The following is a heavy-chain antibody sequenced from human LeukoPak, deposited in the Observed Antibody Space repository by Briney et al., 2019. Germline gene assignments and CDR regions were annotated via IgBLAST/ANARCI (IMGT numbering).Heavy chain of an antibody. CDR3: VSPRGFSYGYFDY. CDR1: GGSISSSSAY. D-gene: IGHD5-18*01. Sequence: SETLSLTCTVSGGSISSSSAYWGWMRQPPGKGLEWIGSIYYSKNTYYNPSLKSRVTISADTSKNQFSLTLGSVSATDTAVYYCVSPRGFSYGYFDYWGQGTLVTVSS. V-gene: IGHV4-39*01. J-gene: IGHJ4*02. CDR2: IYYSKNT.